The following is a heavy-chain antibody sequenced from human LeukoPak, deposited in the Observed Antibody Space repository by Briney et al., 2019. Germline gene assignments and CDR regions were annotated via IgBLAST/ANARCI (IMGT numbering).Heavy chain of an antibody. J-gene: IGHJ4*02. CDR1: GFTFTSYA. D-gene: IGHD3-3*01. CDR3: AKGRFYDFWSGYSLLDF. V-gene: IGHV3-23*01. CDR2: ISGSGGST. Sequence: GGSLRLSCAASGFTFTSYAMSWVRQAPGKGLEWDSAISGSGGSTYSSDSVKGRFTISRDNSKSTLYLQMNSLRAEDTAVYYCAKGRFYDFWSGYSLLDFWGQGTLVTVSS.